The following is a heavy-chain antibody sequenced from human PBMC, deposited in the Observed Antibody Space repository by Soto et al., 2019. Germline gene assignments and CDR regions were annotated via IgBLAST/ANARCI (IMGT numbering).Heavy chain of an antibody. CDR1: GGSISSSTYY. CDR2: FYYSGST. Sequence: SETLSLTCSVSGGSISSSTYYWGWIRQPPGKGLEWIGSFYYSGSTYYNPSLKSRVTISVDASKNQFSLRLSSVTAADTAVYYCATRSDYSYGFSIDYWGQGTLVTVSS. CDR3: ATRSDYSYGFSIDY. V-gene: IGHV4-39*01. D-gene: IGHD5-18*01. J-gene: IGHJ4*02.